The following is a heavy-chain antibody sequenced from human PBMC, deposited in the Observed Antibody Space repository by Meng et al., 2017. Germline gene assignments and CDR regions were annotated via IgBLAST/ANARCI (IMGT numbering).Heavy chain of an antibody. Sequence: GQLVALGAEVKKPGASVKVSCKASGYTFTGYYMHWVRQAPGQGLEWMGRINPNSGGTNYAQKFQGRVTMTRDTSISTAYMELSRLRSDDTAVYYCARDPSYSGSWYGSNVDYFDYWGQGTLVTVSS. J-gene: IGHJ4*02. CDR2: INPNSGGT. CDR1: GYTFTGYY. V-gene: IGHV1-2*06. D-gene: IGHD6-13*01. CDR3: ARDPSYSGSWYGSNVDYFDY.